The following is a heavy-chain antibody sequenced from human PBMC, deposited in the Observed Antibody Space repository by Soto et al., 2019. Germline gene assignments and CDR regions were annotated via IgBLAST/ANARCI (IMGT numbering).Heavy chain of an antibody. Sequence: GASVKVSFKASGYTFTSYDINWVRQATGQGLEWMGWMNPNSGNTNYAQKLQGRVTMTTDTSTSTAYMELRSLRSDDTAVYYCARDSNDFWSGYSGFDFWGQGTLVTVSS. V-gene: IGHV1-18*01. J-gene: IGHJ4*02. CDR2: MNPNSGNT. CDR1: GYTFTSYD. CDR3: ARDSNDFWSGYSGFDF. D-gene: IGHD3-3*01.